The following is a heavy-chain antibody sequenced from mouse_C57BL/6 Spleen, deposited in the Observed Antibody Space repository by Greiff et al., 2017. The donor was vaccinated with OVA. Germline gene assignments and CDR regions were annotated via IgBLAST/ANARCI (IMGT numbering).Heavy chain of an antibody. Sequence: VHLVESGPGLVQPSQSLSITCTVSGFSLTSYGVHWVRQSPGKGLEWLGVIWSGGSTDYNAAFISRLSISKDNSKSQVFFKMNSLQADDTAIYYCARKGLLYPYYYAMDYWGQGTSVTVSS. V-gene: IGHV2-2*01. J-gene: IGHJ4*01. CDR1: GFSLTSYG. D-gene: IGHD2-12*01. CDR3: ARKGLLYPYYYAMDY. CDR2: IWSGGST.